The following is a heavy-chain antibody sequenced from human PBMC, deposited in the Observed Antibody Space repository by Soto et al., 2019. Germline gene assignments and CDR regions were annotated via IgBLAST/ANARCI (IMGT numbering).Heavy chain of an antibody. V-gene: IGHV4-39*01. CDR2: IYYSGNT. J-gene: IGHJ4*02. Sequence: QLQLQESGPGLVKPSETLSLTCTVSGVSISGSSYYWGWIRQPPGKGLEWIGNIYYSGNTYYNSSLKSRVTRSVDTSENQFSLRLNSVTAADTAVYYCAKSISARYGVDYWGQGTLVTVSS. D-gene: IGHD6-6*01. CDR1: GVSISGSSYY. CDR3: AKSISARYGVDY.